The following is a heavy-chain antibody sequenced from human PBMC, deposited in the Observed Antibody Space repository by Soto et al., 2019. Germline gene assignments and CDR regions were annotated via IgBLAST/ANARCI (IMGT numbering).Heavy chain of an antibody. CDR2: ISYDGSNK. V-gene: IGHV3-30*18. Sequence: PGGSLRLSCAASGFTFSSYGMHWVRQAPGKGLEWVAVISYDGSNKYYADSVKGRFTISRDNSKNTLYLQMNSLRAEDTAVYYCAKAPRPYGSGSYPDYWGQGTLVTVSS. J-gene: IGHJ4*02. CDR1: GFTFSSYG. D-gene: IGHD3-10*01. CDR3: AKAPRPYGSGSYPDY.